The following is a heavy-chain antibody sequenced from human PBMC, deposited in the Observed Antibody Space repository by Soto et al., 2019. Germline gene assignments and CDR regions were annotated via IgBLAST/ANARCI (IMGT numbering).Heavy chain of an antibody. CDR2: ISYDGSNK. CDR1: GFTFSSYG. Sequence: PGGSLRLSCAASGFTFSSYGMHWVHQAPGKGLEWVAVISYDGSNKYYADSVKGRFTISRDNSKNTLYLQMNSLRAEDTAVYYCAKDLFSGGWFGELLPKSYYYYYGMDVWGQGTTVTVSS. V-gene: IGHV3-30*18. CDR3: AKDLFSGGWFGELLPKSYYYYYGMDV. J-gene: IGHJ6*02. D-gene: IGHD3-10*01.